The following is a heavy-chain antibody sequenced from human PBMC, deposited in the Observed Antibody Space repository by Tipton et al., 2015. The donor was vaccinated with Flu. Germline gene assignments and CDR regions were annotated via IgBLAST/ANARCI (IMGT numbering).Heavy chain of an antibody. CDR3: ARLCIAAEIDY. V-gene: IGHV4-39*01. J-gene: IGHJ4*02. CDR2: IYYSGST. CDR1: GGSISSSSYY. Sequence: TLSLTCTVSGGSISSSSYYWGWIRQPPGKGLEWIGSIYYSGSTYYNPSLKSRVTISVDTSKNQFSLKLSSVTAADTAVYYCARLCIAAEIDYWGQGTLVTVSS. D-gene: IGHD6-25*01.